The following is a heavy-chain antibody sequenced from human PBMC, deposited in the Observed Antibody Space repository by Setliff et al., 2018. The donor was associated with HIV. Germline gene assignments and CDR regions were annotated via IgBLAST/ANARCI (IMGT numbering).Heavy chain of an antibody. CDR3: ARHPSGFLQPKDPFDI. J-gene: IGHJ3*02. Sequence: GASLKISSKGSGYSFTTYWIGWVRQMPGKGLEWMGIIYPGDSDTKYIPSFQGQVLISADNSVNTAYLQWISLKASDSAMYYCARHPSGFLQPKDPFDIWGQGTMVTVSS. V-gene: IGHV5-51*01. CDR1: GYSFTTYW. D-gene: IGHD3-3*01. CDR2: IYPGDSDT.